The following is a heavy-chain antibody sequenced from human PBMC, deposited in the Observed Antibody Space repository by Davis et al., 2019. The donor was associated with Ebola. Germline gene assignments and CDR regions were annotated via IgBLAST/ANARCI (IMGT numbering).Heavy chain of an antibody. V-gene: IGHV4-59*12. J-gene: IGHJ4*02. CDR1: GGSISSYY. D-gene: IGHD6-6*01. CDR3: ARRSIAAPFDY. CDR2: IYYSGST. Sequence: SETLSLTCTVSGGSISSYYWSWIRQPPGKGLEWIGCIYYSGSTNYNPSLKSRVTISVDTSKNQFSLKLSSVTAADTAVYYCARRSIAAPFDYWGQGTLVTVSS.